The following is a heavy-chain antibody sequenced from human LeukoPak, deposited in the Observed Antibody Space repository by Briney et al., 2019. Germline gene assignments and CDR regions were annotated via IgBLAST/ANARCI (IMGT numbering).Heavy chain of an antibody. CDR3: ATVSGSYDFDS. V-gene: IGHV3-74*01. D-gene: IGHD1-26*01. CDR2: INSAGSST. Sequence: PGGSLRLSCAASGLTFSRYWMHWVRQPPGKGLVWVSRINSAGSSTSYADSVRGRFTISRDNAKNMLYLQMNSLRAEDTAVYYCATVSGSYDFDSWGQGTLVAASS. CDR1: GLTFSRYW. J-gene: IGHJ4*02.